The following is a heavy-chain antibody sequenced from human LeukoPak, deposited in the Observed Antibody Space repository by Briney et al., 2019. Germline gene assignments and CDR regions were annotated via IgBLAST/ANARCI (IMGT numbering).Heavy chain of an antibody. J-gene: IGHJ4*02. CDR1: GGSISSGSYY. V-gene: IGHV4-61*02. Sequence: SETLSLTCTVSGGSISSGSYYWSWIRQPAGKGLEWIGRMYTSGSTNYNPSLKSRVTILVDTSKNQFSLKMTSVTAADTAVYYCARDQYYDVSTYYEIDYWGQGTLVTVSS. CDR3: ARDQYYDVSTYYEIDY. CDR2: MYTSGST. D-gene: IGHD3-22*01.